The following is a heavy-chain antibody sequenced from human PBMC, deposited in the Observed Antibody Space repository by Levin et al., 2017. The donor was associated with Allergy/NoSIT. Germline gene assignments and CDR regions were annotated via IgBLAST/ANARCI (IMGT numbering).Heavy chain of an antibody. CDR1: GFQFSLYG. CDR2: IVFDGNDQ. Sequence: GESLKISCAASGFQFSLYGMHWVRQAPGKGLEWVALIVFDGNDQYYADSVKGRFTISRDNSKNTLYLQMSSLRENDTAIYYCAKRGYCSGNTCQSHDAIDVWGQGTLVIVSS. J-gene: IGHJ3*01. D-gene: IGHD2-15*01. V-gene: IGHV3-30*18. CDR3: AKRGYCSGNTCQSHDAIDV.